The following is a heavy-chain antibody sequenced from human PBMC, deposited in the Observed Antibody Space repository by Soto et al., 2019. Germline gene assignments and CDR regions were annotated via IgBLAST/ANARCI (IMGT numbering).Heavy chain of an antibody. V-gene: IGHV3-23*01. CDR1: GFTFSSYA. CDR3: AKDLGPYYGFSDS. Sequence: PGGSLRLSCAASGFTFSSYAMSWVRQAPGKGLEWVSAIRDSGSPTYYADSVKGRFTISRDNSKNTLYLQMNSLRADDTAVYYCAKDLGPYYGFSDSWGQGTLVTVSS. D-gene: IGHD4-17*01. CDR2: IRDSGSPT. J-gene: IGHJ4*02.